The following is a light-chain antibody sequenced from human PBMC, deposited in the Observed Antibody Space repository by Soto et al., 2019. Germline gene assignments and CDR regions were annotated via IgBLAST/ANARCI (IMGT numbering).Light chain of an antibody. Sequence: AIQLTQSPSSLSASVRDRVTITCRASQDITSALAWWQKKPGSPPKLLIYEASNLETGVPSRYSGSGSGTDFTLTISSLQPAYFATYYCQHYDIYGRLTFGPGTTVDIK. CDR3: QHYDIYGRLT. CDR2: EAS. CDR1: QDITSA. V-gene: IGKV1-13*02. J-gene: IGKJ3*01.